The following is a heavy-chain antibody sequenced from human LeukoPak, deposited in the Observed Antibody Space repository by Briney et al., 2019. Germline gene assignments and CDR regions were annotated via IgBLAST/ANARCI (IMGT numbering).Heavy chain of an antibody. J-gene: IGHJ6*02. CDR2: INPNSGGT. Sequence: ASVKVSCKASGYTFTGYYMRWVRQAPGQGLEWMGWINPNSGGTNYAQKFQGRVTMTRDTSISTAYMELSRLRSDDTAVYYCARDRNWNPYYYYGMDVWGQGTTVTVSS. CDR3: ARDRNWNPYYYYGMDV. V-gene: IGHV1-2*02. D-gene: IGHD1-1*01. CDR1: GYTFTGYY.